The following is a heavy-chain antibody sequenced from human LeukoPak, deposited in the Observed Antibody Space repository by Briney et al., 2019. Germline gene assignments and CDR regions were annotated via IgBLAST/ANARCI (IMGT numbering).Heavy chain of an antibody. CDR1: GFTFSSYA. CDR2: ISGGGSST. D-gene: IGHD4-17*01. J-gene: IGHJ4*02. CDR3: AKYSGDYGDYVNLDY. V-gene: IGHV3-23*01. Sequence: GGSLRLSCAVSGFTFSSYAMSWVRQAPGKGLEWVSAISGGGSSTYYADSVKGRFTISRDNSKNTLYLQMNSLRAEDTAVYYCAKYSGDYGDYVNLDYWGQGTLVTVSS.